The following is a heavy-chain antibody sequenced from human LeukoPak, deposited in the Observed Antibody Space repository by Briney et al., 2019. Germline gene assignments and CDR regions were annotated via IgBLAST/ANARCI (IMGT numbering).Heavy chain of an antibody. CDR1: GFTFSNYA. J-gene: IGHJ6*03. CDR2: ISGSGGTT. D-gene: IGHD2-8*01. CDR3: ARHARGYYYMDV. Sequence: PGGSLRLSCAASGFTFSNYALSWVRQAPGKGLECVSTISGSGGTTFYADSVKGRFTISRDNSKNTLYLQMNSLKASDTAMYYCARHARGYYYMDVWGKGTTVTVSS. V-gene: IGHV3-23*01.